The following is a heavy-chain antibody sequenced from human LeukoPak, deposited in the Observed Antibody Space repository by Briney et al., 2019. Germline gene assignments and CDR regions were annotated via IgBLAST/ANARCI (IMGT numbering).Heavy chain of an antibody. CDR2: ISSSSSNI. CDR1: GFTFSSYS. V-gene: IGHV3-48*01. J-gene: IGHJ4*02. CDR3: ARVTEGTVTTGY. D-gene: IGHD4-17*01. Sequence: PGGSLRLSCAASGFTFSSYSMNWVRQAPGKGLEWVSYISSSSSNIYYADSVKGRCTISRDNAKNSLYLQMNSLRAEDTAVYYCARVTEGTVTTGYWGQGTLVTVSS.